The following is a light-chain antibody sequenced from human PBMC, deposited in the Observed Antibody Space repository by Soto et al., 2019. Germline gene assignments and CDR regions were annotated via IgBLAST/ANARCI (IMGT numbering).Light chain of an antibody. CDR3: QHYSRTLPWT. V-gene: IGKV3-20*01. CDR1: QTIGTNY. CDR2: GTS. J-gene: IGKJ1*01. Sequence: EIVSTQSPGTLSLSPGETATLSCRASQTIGTNYLAWYQQKPGQAPRLLMFGTSNRATDIPDRFGGSGSGTDFTLTISRLEPEDFAVYYCQHYSRTLPWTFGQGTKV.